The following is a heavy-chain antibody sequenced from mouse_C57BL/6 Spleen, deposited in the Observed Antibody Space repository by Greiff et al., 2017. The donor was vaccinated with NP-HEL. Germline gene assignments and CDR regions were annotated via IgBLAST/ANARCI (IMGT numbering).Heavy chain of an antibody. CDR2: INPSNGGT. CDR1: GYTFTSYW. V-gene: IGHV1-53*01. D-gene: IGHD1-1*01. J-gene: IGHJ2*01. CDR3: ARSDTTVVAPFDY. Sequence: VQLQQPGTELVKPGASVKLSCKASGYTFTSYWMHWVKQRPGQGLEWIGNINPSNGGTNYNEKFKGKATLTADKSSSTAYMELRSLTSEDSAVYFCARSDTTVVAPFDYWGQGTTLTVSS.